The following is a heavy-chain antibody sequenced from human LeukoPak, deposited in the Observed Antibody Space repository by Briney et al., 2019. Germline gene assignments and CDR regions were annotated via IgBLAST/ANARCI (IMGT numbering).Heavy chain of an antibody. CDR2: ISAYTGHT. D-gene: IGHD2-8*01. V-gene: IGHV1-18*01. CDR1: GYNFRNYA. CDR3: ARPANLYYASDAFDL. Sequence: ASVEVSCKASGYNFRNYAINWVRQAPGQGLEWMGWISAYTGHTNYAQKFQGRVTMTANTSTNTASMELRSLRSDDTAVYYCARPANLYYASDAFDLWGQGTMVTVSS. J-gene: IGHJ3*01.